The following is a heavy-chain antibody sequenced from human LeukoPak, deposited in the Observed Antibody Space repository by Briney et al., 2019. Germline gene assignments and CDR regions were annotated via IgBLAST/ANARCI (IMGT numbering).Heavy chain of an antibody. J-gene: IGHJ6*02. CDR2: IYYSGST. V-gene: IGHV4-31*03. Sequence: SETLSLTCTVSGGSISSGGYYWSWIRQHPGKGLEWIGYIYYSGSTYYNPSLKSRVTISVDTSKNQFSLKLSSVTAADTAVYYCARDQDAPPPYGMDVWGQGTTVTVSS. CDR3: ARDQDAPPPYGMDV. CDR1: GGSISSGGYY.